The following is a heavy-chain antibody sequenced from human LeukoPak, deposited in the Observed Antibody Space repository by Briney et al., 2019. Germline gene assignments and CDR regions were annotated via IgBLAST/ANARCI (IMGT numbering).Heavy chain of an antibody. J-gene: IGHJ6*03. CDR2: IVGGDGGT. CDR1: GFPISTNG. Sequence: GGSLRLSCAASGFPISTNGMSWVRQAPGKGLEWVSGIVGGDGGTYYADSVKGRFIISRDNSKNTLYVQMNSLRAEDTAVYYCARGAVYYMDIWGKGTTVTFSS. V-gene: IGHV3-23*01. D-gene: IGHD6-19*01. CDR3: ARGAVYYMDI.